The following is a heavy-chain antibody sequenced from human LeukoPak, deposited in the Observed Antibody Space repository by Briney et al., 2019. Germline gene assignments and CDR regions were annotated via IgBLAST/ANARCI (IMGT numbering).Heavy chain of an antibody. CDR3: ARVEDTAKQYYYYYYMDV. Sequence: GASVKVSCKASGYTFTSYGISWVRQAPGQGLEWMGWISAYNGNTNYAQKLQGRVTMTTDTSTSTAYMELRSLRSDDTAVYYCARVEDTAKQYYYYYYMDVWGKGTTVTVSS. CDR2: ISAYNGNT. D-gene: IGHD5-18*01. CDR1: GYTFTSYG. V-gene: IGHV1-18*01. J-gene: IGHJ6*03.